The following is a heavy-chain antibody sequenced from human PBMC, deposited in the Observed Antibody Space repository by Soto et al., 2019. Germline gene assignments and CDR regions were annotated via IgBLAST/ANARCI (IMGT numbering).Heavy chain of an antibody. V-gene: IGHV3-33*01. CDR3: ARDRGGTRTYCSSTSCYRYYYGMDV. Sequence: VGSLRLSCAASGFTFSSYGMHWVRQAPGKGLEWVAVIWYDGSNKYYADSVKGRFTISRDNSKNTLYLQMNSLRAEDTAVYYCARDRGGTRTYCSSTSCYRYYYGMDVWGQGTTVTVSS. J-gene: IGHJ6*02. D-gene: IGHD2-2*01. CDR1: GFTFSSYG. CDR2: IWYDGSNK.